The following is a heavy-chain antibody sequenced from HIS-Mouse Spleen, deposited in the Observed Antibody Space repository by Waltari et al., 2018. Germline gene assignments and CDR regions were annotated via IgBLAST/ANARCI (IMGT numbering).Heavy chain of an antibody. V-gene: IGHV3-23*01. D-gene: IGHD6-19*01. J-gene: IGHJ4*02. Sequence: EVQLLESGGGLVQPGGSLRLSGAASGFTFSSYAVSWVRQAPGKGLELVSAISGSGGSTYYADSVKGRFTISRDNSKNTLYLQMNSLRAEDTAVYYCAKDGSGWYFDYWGQGTLVTVSS. CDR2: ISGSGGST. CDR3: AKDGSGWYFDY. CDR1: GFTFSSYA.